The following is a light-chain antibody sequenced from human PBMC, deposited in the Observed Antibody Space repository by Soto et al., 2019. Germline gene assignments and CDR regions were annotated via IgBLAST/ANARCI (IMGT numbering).Light chain of an antibody. CDR2: EGS. J-gene: IGLJ2*01. CDR3: CSYAGSSYVV. CDR1: SSDVGSYNL. Sequence: QSALTQPASVSGSPGQSITISCTGTSSDVGSYNLVSWYQQHPGKAPKLMIYEGSKRPSGVSNRFSGSKSGNTASLTISGLQAEDEAVYYCCSYAGSSYVVFGGGTQLTVL. V-gene: IGLV2-23*01.